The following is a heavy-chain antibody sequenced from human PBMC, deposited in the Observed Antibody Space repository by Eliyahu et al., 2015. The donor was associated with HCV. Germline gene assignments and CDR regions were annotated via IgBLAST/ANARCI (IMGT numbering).Heavy chain of an antibody. CDR3: ARDSGSAKGLVYFDY. Sequence: QVQLQQWGAGLLKPSETLSLTCAVYGGSFSGYYWSWIRQPPGKGLEWIGEINHSGSTNYNPSLKSRVTISVDTSKNQFSLKLSSVTAADTAVYYCARDSGSAKGLVYFDYWGQGTLVTVSS. CDR1: GGSFSGYY. V-gene: IGHV4-34*01. D-gene: IGHD1-26*01. CDR2: INHSGST. J-gene: IGHJ4*02.